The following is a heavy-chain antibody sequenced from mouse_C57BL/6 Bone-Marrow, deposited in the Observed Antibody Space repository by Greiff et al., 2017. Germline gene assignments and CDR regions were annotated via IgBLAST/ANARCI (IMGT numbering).Heavy chain of an antibody. CDR2: IDPENGDT. Sequence: VQLQQSGAELVRPGASVKLSCTASGFNIKDDYMHWVKQRPEQGLEWIGWIDPENGDTEYASKFQGKATITADTSSNTAYLQLSSLTSEDTAIYYCTLITTVVEGYGGQGTTLTVSS. D-gene: IGHD1-1*01. V-gene: IGHV14-4*01. CDR1: GFNIKDDY. CDR3: TLITTVVEGY. J-gene: IGHJ2*01.